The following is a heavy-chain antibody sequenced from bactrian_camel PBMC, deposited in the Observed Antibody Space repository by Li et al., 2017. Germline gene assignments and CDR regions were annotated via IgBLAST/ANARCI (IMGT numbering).Heavy chain of an antibody. J-gene: IGHJ4*01. CDR1: AYTPANVR. Sequence: HVQLVESGGGSVQAGGSLRLSCAFDAYTPANVRMAWFRQRPGQEREGVARIATGSGNTYYADSVKGRFTISQDNAKNTVYLQMNNLKVEDTAMYYCAADGVNLQLARGYNYWGQGTQVTVS. D-gene: IGHD6*01. V-gene: IGHV3S63*01. CDR3: AADGVNLQLARGYNY. CDR2: IATGSGNT.